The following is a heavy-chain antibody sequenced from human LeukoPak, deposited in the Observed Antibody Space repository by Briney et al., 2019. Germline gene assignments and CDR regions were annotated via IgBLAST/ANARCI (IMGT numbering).Heavy chain of an antibody. CDR1: GGAFSGYY. CDR2: IDHSESA. J-gene: IGHJ4*02. D-gene: IGHD6-19*01. CDR3: ARRYSSGFYYFDY. V-gene: IGHV4-34*01. Sequence: SETLSLTCSVYGGAFSGYYWTWIRQPPGKGLEWIGEIDHSESANHSPSLKSRLTMSVDTSKSQFSLRLNSVTAADTATYYCARRYSSGFYYFDYWGQGALVTVSS.